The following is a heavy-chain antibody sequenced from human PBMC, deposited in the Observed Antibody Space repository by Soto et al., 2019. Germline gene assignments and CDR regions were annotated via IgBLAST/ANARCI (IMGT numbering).Heavy chain of an antibody. V-gene: IGHV4-31*03. D-gene: IGHD2-21*01. J-gene: IGHJ5*02. Sequence: SETLSLTCSVSGTALNSGNYYWSWIRQVPGKGLEWIGHIYVTGAVDYNPSLRDRITVSQDTSERQFSLNLRLVTAADTAVYYCARLRIATNNYKWFDPWGQGTLVTVSS. CDR1: GTALNSGNYY. CDR3: ARLRIATNNYKWFDP. CDR2: IYVTGAV.